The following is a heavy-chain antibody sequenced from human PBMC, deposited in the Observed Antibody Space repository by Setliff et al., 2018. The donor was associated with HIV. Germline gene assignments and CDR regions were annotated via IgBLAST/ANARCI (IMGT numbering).Heavy chain of an antibody. J-gene: IGHJ6*03. V-gene: IGHV4-39*01. Sequence: TLSLTCTVSGDSMSSVNYFWVWVRQPPGRGLEWMGNIFHSGNTYYSPSLKSRVTMSLDTSMNQFSLKLTSVTAADTALYYCARYRRFADYIDVWGKGTTVTVS. CDR2: IFHSGNT. CDR3: ARYRRFADYIDV. D-gene: IGHD1-26*01. CDR1: GDSMSSVNYF.